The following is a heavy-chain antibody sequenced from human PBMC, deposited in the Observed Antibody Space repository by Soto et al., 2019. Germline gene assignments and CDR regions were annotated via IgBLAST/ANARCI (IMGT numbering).Heavy chain of an antibody. D-gene: IGHD4-17*01. CDR1: GFTFISSA. V-gene: IGHV1-58*01. CDR2: IVVGSGNT. CDR3: AADSDYQVLYYYYGMDV. J-gene: IGHJ6*02. Sequence: SVKVSCKASGFTFISSAVQWVRQARGQRLEWIGWIVVGSGNTNYAQKFQERVTITRDMSTSTAYMELSSLRYEDTAVYYCAADSDYQVLYYYYGMDVWGQGTTVTVS.